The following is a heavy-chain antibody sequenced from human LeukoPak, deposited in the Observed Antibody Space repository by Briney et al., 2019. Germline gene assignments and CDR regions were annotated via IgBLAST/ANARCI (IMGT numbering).Heavy chain of an antibody. CDR2: ISGSGGST. J-gene: IGHJ4*02. V-gene: IGHV3-23*01. D-gene: IGHD6-13*01. Sequence: AGGSLRLSCAASGLTFSSYAMSWVRQAPGKGLEWVSAISGSGGSTYYADSVKGRFTISRDNSKNTLYLQMNSLRAEDTAVYYCAKGSNHRAAGNRFDYWGQGTLVTVSS. CDR1: GLTFSSYA. CDR3: AKGSNHRAAGNRFDY.